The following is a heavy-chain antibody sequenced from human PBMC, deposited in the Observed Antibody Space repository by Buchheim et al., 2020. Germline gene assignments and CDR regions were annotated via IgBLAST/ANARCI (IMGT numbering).Heavy chain of an antibody. CDR1: GFTLNSYD. J-gene: IGHJ4*02. V-gene: IGHV3-30*03. D-gene: IGHD6-19*01. Sequence: QEQLVESGGGVVQPGRSLRLSCAASGFTLNSYDMHWVRQPPGKGLEWVALISYDGINKNYVDSVKGRFTISRDNSKSTLYLQMNSLRAEDTAVYYCATLSSGWYQDYWGQGTL. CDR3: ATLSSGWYQDY. CDR2: ISYDGINK.